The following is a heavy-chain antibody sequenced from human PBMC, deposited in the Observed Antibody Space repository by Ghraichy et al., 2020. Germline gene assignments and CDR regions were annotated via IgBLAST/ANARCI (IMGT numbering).Heavy chain of an antibody. CDR2: ISSSGSTI. CDR1: GFTFSDYY. Sequence: GSLRLSCAASGFTFSDYYMSWIRQAPGKGLEWVSYISSSGSTIYYADSVKGRFTISRDNAKNSLYLQMNSLRAEDTAVYYCATGQVYGDPPLGMDVWGQGTTVTVSS. V-gene: IGHV3-11*01. D-gene: IGHD4-17*01. CDR3: ATGQVYGDPPLGMDV. J-gene: IGHJ6*02.